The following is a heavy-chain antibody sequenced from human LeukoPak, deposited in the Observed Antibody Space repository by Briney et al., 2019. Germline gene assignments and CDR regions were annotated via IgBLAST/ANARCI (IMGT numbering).Heavy chain of an antibody. D-gene: IGHD6-19*01. CDR2: INHSGGT. Sequence: PSEALSLTCAVYGGSFSGYYWSWIRRPPGKGLEWIGEINHSGGTNYNPSLKSRVTISVDTSKNQFSLKLSSVTAADTAVYYCARSRRAVVNWGQGTLVTVSS. V-gene: IGHV4-34*01. CDR1: GGSFSGYY. J-gene: IGHJ4*02. CDR3: ARSRRAVVN.